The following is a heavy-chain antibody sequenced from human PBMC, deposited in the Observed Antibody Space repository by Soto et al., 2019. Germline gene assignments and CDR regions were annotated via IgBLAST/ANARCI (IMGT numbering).Heavy chain of an antibody. J-gene: IGHJ4*02. Sequence: PGGSLRLSCAASGFTFSTYAMSWVRQAPGKGLEWVSTISGSAFKTYYADSVKGRFTISRDNSKNTLYLQMNSLRAEDTAVYFCAKTWGGQRDDYWGQGTRVTVSS. V-gene: IGHV3-23*01. D-gene: IGHD1-26*01. CDR1: GFTFSTYA. CDR3: AKTWGGQRDDY. CDR2: ISGSAFKT.